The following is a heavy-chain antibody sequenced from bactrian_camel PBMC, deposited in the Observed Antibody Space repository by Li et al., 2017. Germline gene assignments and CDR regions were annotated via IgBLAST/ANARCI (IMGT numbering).Heavy chain of an antibody. D-gene: IGHD1*01. CDR2: VGDDGAT. CDR3: AAEIPVRSAGGYCQPDFGV. Sequence: VQLVESGGGSVEAGGSLRLSCAASGDNFSSACMGWFRQAPGKEREADALVGDDGATKYAASVNGRFIVPRDNAKNTLYLQMNSLKPEDTAMYYCAAEIPVRSAGGYCQPDFGVLGQGTQVTVS. CDR1: GDNFSSAC. V-gene: IGHV3S53*01. J-gene: IGHJ6*01.